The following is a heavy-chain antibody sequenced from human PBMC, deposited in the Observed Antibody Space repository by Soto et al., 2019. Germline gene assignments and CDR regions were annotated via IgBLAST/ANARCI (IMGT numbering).Heavy chain of an antibody. CDR3: ARGRYGDY. Sequence: QVHLVQSGAEVKKPGASVKVSCKGSGYTFTSYGITWVRQAPGQGLEWMGWISAHNGKTGYAQKLQGRVTVTRDTSTSTAYMELRSLRSDDTAVYYCARGRYGDYWGQGALVTVSS. CDR1: GYTFTSYG. CDR2: ISAHNGKT. V-gene: IGHV1-18*01. D-gene: IGHD1-1*01. J-gene: IGHJ4*02.